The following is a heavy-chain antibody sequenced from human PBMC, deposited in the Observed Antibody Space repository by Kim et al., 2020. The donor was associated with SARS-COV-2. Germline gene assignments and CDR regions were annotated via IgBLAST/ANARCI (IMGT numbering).Heavy chain of an antibody. CDR2: IYYSGST. CDR3: ARGVVRAYYYYYYGMDV. V-gene: IGHV4-59*13. Sequence: SETLSLTCTVSGGSISSYYWSWIRQPPGKGLEWIGYIYYSGSTNYNPSLKSRVTISVDTSKNQFSLKLSSVTAADTAVYYCARGVVRAYYYYYYGMDVWGQGTTVTVSS. J-gene: IGHJ6*02. CDR1: GGSISSYY. D-gene: IGHD3-10*01.